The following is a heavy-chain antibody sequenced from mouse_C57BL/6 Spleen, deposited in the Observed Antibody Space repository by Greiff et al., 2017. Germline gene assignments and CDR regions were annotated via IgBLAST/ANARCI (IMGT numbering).Heavy chain of an antibody. CDR2: FHPYNDDT. J-gene: IGHJ2*01. Sequence: QVHVKQSGAELVKPGASVRMSCKASGYTFTTYPIEWMKQNHGKSLEWIGNFHPYNDDTKYNEKFKGKATLTVEKSSSTVYLELSRLTSDDSAVYYCARGSYSNYGDYWGQGTTLTVSS. V-gene: IGHV1-47*01. CDR3: ARGSYSNYGDY. D-gene: IGHD2-5*01. CDR1: GYTFTTYP.